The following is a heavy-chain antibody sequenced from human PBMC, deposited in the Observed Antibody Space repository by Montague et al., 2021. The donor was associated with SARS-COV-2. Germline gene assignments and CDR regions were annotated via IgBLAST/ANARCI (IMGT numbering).Heavy chain of an antibody. V-gene: IGHV4-59*13. J-gene: IGHJ4*02. CDR1: GGSISSYY. CDR2: IYYSGST. CDR3: ARDSHYYDSSGHFDY. D-gene: IGHD3-22*01. Sequence: SETRSLTCTVSGGSISSYYWSWIRQPPGKGLEWIGYIYYSGSTNYNPSLKSRVTLSVDTSKNQFSLKLSSVTAADTAVYYCARDSHYYDSSGHFDYWGQGTLVAVSS.